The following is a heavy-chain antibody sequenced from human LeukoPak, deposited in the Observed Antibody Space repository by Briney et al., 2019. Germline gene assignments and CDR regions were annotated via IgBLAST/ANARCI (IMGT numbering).Heavy chain of an antibody. V-gene: IGHV4-59*11. CDR1: GDSISSHY. Sequence: RTSETLSLTCTVSGDSISSHYWSWIRQPPGKGLEWIGYVYYSGSTNYNPSLKSRVTISVDTSKNQFSLKLSSVTAADTAVYYCARDRRTHRSSPIAAAGPDYYYYGMDVWGQGTTVTVSS. J-gene: IGHJ6*02. CDR3: ARDRRTHRSSPIAAAGPDYYYYGMDV. CDR2: VYYSGST. D-gene: IGHD6-13*01.